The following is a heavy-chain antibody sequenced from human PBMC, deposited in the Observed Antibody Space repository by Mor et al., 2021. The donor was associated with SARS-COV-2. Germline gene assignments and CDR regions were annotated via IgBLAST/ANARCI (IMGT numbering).Heavy chain of an antibody. D-gene: IGHD2-2*01. V-gene: IGHV3-30-3*01. J-gene: IGHJ3*02. CDR2: CDGNTK. Sequence: CDGNTKRYAESVKGRFTISRDNSKNTLDLEMNSLKVEDTAMYYCAREGECTTASGAFDIWGQG. CDR3: AREGECTTASGAFDI.